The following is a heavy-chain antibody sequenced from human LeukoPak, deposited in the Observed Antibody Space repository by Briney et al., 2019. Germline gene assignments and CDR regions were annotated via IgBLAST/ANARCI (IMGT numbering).Heavy chain of an antibody. CDR1: GYTFTSYY. V-gene: IGHV1-2*06. CDR3: AKAAGATIPLDY. D-gene: IGHD1-26*01. Sequence: ASVKVSCKASGYTFTSYYMHWVGQAPGQGREWMGRINPNSGGTNYAQKFQGRVTMTRDTSISTAYMELSRLRSDDTAVYYCAKAAGATIPLDYWGQGTLVTVSS. J-gene: IGHJ4*02. CDR2: INPNSGGT.